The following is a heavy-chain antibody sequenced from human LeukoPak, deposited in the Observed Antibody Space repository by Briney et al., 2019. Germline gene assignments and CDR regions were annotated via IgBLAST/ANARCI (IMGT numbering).Heavy chain of an antibody. D-gene: IGHD7-27*01. CDR2: IYHSGST. CDR1: GGSISSGGYS. J-gene: IGHJ3*02. V-gene: IGHV4-30-2*01. Sequence: SETLSLTCAVSGGSISSGGYSWSWIRQPPGKGLERIGYIYHSGSTYYNPSLKSRVTISVDGSKNQFSLKLSSVTAADTAVYYCARALTGGDAFDIWGQGTMVTVSS. CDR3: ARALTGGDAFDI.